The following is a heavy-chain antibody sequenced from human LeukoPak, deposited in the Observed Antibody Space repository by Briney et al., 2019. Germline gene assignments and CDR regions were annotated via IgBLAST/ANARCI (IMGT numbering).Heavy chain of an antibody. CDR2: INLDGSEK. Sequence: GGSLRLSCTASGFIFSTSWMTWVRQAPGKGLEWVANINLDGSEKYYVDSVKGRFTISRDNSKNTLYLQMNSLRAEDAAVYYCAKAPLGRCTGVICYYFDYWGQGTLVTVSS. J-gene: IGHJ4*02. V-gene: IGHV3-7*03. CDR3: AKAPLGRCTGVICYYFDY. D-gene: IGHD2-15*01. CDR1: GFIFSTSW.